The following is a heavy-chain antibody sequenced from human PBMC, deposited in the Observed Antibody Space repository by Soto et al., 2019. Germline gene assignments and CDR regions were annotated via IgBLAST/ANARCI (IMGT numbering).Heavy chain of an antibody. CDR1: GGTFSSYT. Sequence: QVQLVQSGAEVKKPGSSVKVSCKASGGTFSSYTISWVRQAPGQGLEWMGRIIPILGIANYAQKFQGRVTITADKSTSTAYMELSSLRSEATAVYYCTTVTTHDYWGQGTLVTVSS. CDR2: IIPILGIA. J-gene: IGHJ4*02. D-gene: IGHD4-17*01. V-gene: IGHV1-69*02. CDR3: TTVTTHDY.